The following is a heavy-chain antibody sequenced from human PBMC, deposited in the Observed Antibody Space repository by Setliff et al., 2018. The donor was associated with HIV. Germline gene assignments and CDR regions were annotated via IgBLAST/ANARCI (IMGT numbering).Heavy chain of an antibody. J-gene: IGHJ5*02. CDR3: AVWIRGVIS. CDR1: GFTFTNAW. CDR2: IKSKTDGETE. Sequence: KPGGSLRLSCAAFGFTFTNAWMSWVRQAPGKGLEWVGRIKSKTDGETEDYAAPVKGRFTISRDDSKNSSSLHMNSLKTEDTAVYYCAVWIRGVISWGRGTLVTVSS. V-gene: IGHV3-15*01. D-gene: IGHD3-10*01.